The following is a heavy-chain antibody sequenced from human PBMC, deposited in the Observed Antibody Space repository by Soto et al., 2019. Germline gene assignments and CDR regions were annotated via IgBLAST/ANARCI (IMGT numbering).Heavy chain of an antibody. J-gene: IGHJ6*02. CDR1: GYTFTSYG. Sequence: GASVKVSCKASGYTFTSYGISWVRQAPGQGLEWMGWISAYNGNTNYAQKLQGRVTMTTDTSTSTANMELRSLRSDDTAVYYCAGSVFWSGYYYYYGMDVWGQGTTVTVSS. V-gene: IGHV1-18*01. D-gene: IGHD3-3*01. CDR3: AGSVFWSGYYYYYGMDV. CDR2: ISAYNGNT.